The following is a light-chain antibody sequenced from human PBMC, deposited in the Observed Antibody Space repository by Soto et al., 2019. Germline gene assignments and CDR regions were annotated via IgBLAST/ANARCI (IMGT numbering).Light chain of an antibody. Sequence: DIQMTQSPASLSASVGDRVIMTCRASHAIARYLNWYQHKPGKAPKLLIYDVSRLERGVPSRFSGSGSGTDFTFTISSLQPEDFATYYCQQTDDLPRYTFGQGTKLEMK. CDR2: DVS. CDR3: QQTDDLPRYT. V-gene: IGKV1-33*01. J-gene: IGKJ2*01. CDR1: HAIARY.